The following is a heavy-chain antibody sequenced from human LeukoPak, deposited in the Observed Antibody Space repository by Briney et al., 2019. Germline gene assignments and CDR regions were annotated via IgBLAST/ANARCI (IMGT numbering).Heavy chain of an antibody. CDR1: GFTFSSYA. D-gene: IGHD6-13*01. CDR3: AKALVNRYYYYMDV. V-gene: IGHV3-23*01. J-gene: IGHJ6*03. CDR2: ISGSGGST. Sequence: GGSLRLSCAASGFTFSSYAMSWVRQAPGKGLEWVSAISGSGGSTYYADSVKGRFTISRGNSKNTLYLQMNSLRAEDTAVYYCAKALVNRYYYYMDVWGKGTTVTVSS.